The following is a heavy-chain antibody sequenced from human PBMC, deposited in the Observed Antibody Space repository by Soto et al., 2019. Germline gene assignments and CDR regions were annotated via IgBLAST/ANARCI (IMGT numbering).Heavy chain of an antibody. J-gene: IGHJ3*02. CDR2: ISGSGGST. D-gene: IGHD5-18*01. V-gene: IGHV3-23*01. CDR3: AKAYITAMVEDDAFDI. CDR1: GFTFSSYA. Sequence: GGSLRLSCAASGFTFSSYAMSWVRQAPGKGLEWVSAISGSGGSTYYADSVKGRFTISRDNSKTTRYLQMNSLRAEETAVYYCAKAYITAMVEDDAFDIWGQGTMVTVSS.